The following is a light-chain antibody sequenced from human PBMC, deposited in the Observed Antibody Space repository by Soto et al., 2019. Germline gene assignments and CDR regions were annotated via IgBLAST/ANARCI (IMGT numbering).Light chain of an antibody. J-gene: IGKJ5*01. CDR2: DAS. Sequence: DLEMRKSTRNMAASVRDRVIIACRASQSISSWVAWYQQKPGKAPKLLIYDASNLETGVPSRFSGSGSGTDFTFTISSLQPQEIATYYCQQYDKLPVSFGQGTRLEIK. V-gene: IGKV1-33*01. CDR3: QQYDKLPVS. CDR1: QSISSW.